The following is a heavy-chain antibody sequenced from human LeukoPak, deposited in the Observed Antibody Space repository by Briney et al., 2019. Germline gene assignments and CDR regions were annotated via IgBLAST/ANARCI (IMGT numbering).Heavy chain of an antibody. CDR2: INSDGSST. Sequence: GGSLRLSCAASGFTFSSYWMHWVRQAPGKGLVGVSRINSDGSSTNYADSVKGRFTISRDNAKNTLYLQMNSLRAEDTAVYYCARELVPAYYYGMDVWGKGTTVTVSS. CDR3: ARELVPAYYYGMDV. V-gene: IGHV3-74*01. CDR1: GFTFSSYW. J-gene: IGHJ6*04.